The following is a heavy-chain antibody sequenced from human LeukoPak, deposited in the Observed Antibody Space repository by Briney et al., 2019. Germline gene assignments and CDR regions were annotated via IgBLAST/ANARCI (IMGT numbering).Heavy chain of an antibody. V-gene: IGHV3-74*01. Sequence: GGSLRLSCAASGFTFSSYWMHWVRQAPGEGLVWVSRINPDGSSPDSADYVKGRFTLSRDNAKKTLYLQMNSLRAEDTAVYYCTRDTYGLEDYWGQGTLVTVSS. J-gene: IGHJ4*02. D-gene: IGHD3-10*01. CDR2: INPDGSSP. CDR3: TRDTYGLEDY. CDR1: GFTFSSYW.